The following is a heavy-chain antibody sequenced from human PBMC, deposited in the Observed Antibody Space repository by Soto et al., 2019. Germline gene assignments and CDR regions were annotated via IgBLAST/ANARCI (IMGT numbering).Heavy chain of an antibody. CDR1: GFTFSSYA. CDR2: ISGSGGST. J-gene: IGHJ5*02. CDR3: AKDIGYSSSWYVQIGWFDP. Sequence: EVQLLESGGGLVQPGGSLRLSCAASGFTFSSYAMSWVRQAPGKGLEWVSAISGSGGSTYYADSVKGRFTISRDNSKNTLYLQMNSLRAEDTAVYYCAKDIGYSSSWYVQIGWFDPWGQGTLVTVSS. V-gene: IGHV3-23*01. D-gene: IGHD6-13*01.